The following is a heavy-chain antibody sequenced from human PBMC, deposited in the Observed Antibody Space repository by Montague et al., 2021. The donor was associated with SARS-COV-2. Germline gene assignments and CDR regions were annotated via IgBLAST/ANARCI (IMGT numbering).Heavy chain of an antibody. D-gene: IGHD6-25*01. CDR3: ARHALNEYSSVWAFGFDY. J-gene: IGHJ4*02. CDR2: IYYSGST. CDR1: DGSISSYY. Sequence: SETLSLTCTVSDGSISSYYWSWIRQPPGKGLEWIGYIYYSGSTNYNPSLKSRVTISVDTSKNQLSLKLSSVTAADTAVYYCARHALNEYSSVWAFGFDYWGQGTLVTVSS. V-gene: IGHV4-59*08.